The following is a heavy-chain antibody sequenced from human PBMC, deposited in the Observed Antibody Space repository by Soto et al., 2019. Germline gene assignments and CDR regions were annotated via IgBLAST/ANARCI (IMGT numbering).Heavy chain of an antibody. V-gene: IGHV3-7*03. CDR2: IKQDGSEK. J-gene: IGHJ4*02. CDR1: GFTFSSYW. D-gene: IGHD3-10*01. Sequence: GGSLRLSCAASGFTFSSYWMSWVRQAPGKGLEWVANIKQDGSEKYYVDSVKGRFTISRDNAKNSLYLQMNSLRAEDMAVYYCAFGPSPRRGVRGVMTFDYWGQGTLVTVSS. CDR3: AFGPSPRRGVRGVMTFDY.